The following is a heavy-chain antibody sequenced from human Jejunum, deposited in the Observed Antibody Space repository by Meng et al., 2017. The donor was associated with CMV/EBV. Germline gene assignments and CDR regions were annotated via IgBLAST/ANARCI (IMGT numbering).Heavy chain of an antibody. CDR3: ARVAPSGYRYFDY. Sequence: QVQRVQSGSGLKKPGASVTVSCKAAGYTFINYAMNWVRQAPGQGLEWMGWINTNTGNPTYAQGFTRRFVFSLDTSFRTAYLQISSLKAEDTAVYYCARVAPSGYRYFDYWGQGTLVTVSS. D-gene: IGHD3-3*01. J-gene: IGHJ4*02. CDR1: GYTFINYA. V-gene: IGHV7-4-1*02. CDR2: INTNTGNP.